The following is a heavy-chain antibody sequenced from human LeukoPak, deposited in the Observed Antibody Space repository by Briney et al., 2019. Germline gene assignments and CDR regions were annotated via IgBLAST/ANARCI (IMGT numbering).Heavy chain of an antibody. Sequence: GGSLRLSCAASGFTFSDYYMNWIRQAPGKGLEWVSYITSTGSVIYYADSVKGRFTISRDNAKNSLNLQMNSLRAEDTAVYYCASLFPWFDPWGQGTLVTVSS. V-gene: IGHV3-11*04. CDR1: GFTFSDYY. CDR3: ASLFPWFDP. J-gene: IGHJ5*02. CDR2: ITSTGSVI.